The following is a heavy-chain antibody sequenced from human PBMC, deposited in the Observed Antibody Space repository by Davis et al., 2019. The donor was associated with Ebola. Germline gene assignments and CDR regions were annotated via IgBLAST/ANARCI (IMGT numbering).Heavy chain of an antibody. CDR1: GYTFTSYG. J-gene: IGHJ4*02. Sequence: ASVKVSCKASGYTFTSYGISWVRQAPGQGLEWMGWISAYNGNTNYAQKLQGRVTMTTDTSTSTAYMELRSLRSDDTAVYYCARARAYYYDSTLYYFDYWGQGTLVTVSS. CDR3: ARARAYYYDSTLYYFDY. V-gene: IGHV1-18*01. CDR2: ISAYNGNT. D-gene: IGHD3-22*01.